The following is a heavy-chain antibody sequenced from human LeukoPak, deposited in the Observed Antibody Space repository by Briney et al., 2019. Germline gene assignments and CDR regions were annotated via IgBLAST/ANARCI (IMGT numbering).Heavy chain of an antibody. V-gene: IGHV1-69*13. CDR1: GGTFSSYA. CDR2: IIPIFGTA. CDR3: ARDSGSSSSWYMGGYFDY. D-gene: IGHD6-13*01. J-gene: IGHJ4*02. Sequence: SVKVSCKASGGTFSSYAISWVRQAPGQGLEWMGGIIPIFGTANYAQKFQGRVTIIADESTSTAYMELSSLRSEDTAVYYCARDSGSSSSWYMGGYFDYWGQGTLVTVSS.